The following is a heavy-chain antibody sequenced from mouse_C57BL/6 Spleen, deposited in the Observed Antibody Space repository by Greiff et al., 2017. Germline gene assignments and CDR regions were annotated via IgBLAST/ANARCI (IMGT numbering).Heavy chain of an antibody. Sequence: EVHLVESGPELVKPGASVKIPCKASGYTFTDYNMDWVKQSHGKSLEWIGDINPNNGGTIYNQKFKGKATLTVDKSSSTAYMELRSLTSEDTAVYYCARGSGYGSTHFDYWGQGTTLTVSS. V-gene: IGHV1-18*01. CDR3: ARGSGYGSTHFDY. CDR2: INPNNGGT. CDR1: GYTFTDYN. D-gene: IGHD1-1*01. J-gene: IGHJ2*01.